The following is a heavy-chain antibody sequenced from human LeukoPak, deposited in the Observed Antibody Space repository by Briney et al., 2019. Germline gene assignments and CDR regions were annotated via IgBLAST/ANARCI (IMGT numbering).Heavy chain of an antibody. V-gene: IGHV3-30-3*01. J-gene: IGHJ6*03. Sequence: PGRSLRLSCAASGFTFSSYAMHWVRQAPGKGLEWVAVISYDGSNKYYADSVKGRFTISRDNSKNTLYLQMNSLRAEDTAVYYCARLNAYYYYYYMDVWGKGTTVTVSS. CDR2: ISYDGSNK. CDR3: ARLNAYYYYYYMDV. CDR1: GFTFSSYA.